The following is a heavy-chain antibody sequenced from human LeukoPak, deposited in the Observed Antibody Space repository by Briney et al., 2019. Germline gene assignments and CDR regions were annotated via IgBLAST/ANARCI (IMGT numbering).Heavy chain of an antibody. CDR3: AKSGYNRFDY. V-gene: IGHV3-64*04. J-gene: IGHJ4*02. Sequence: GGSLRLSCAASGFTFSSYAMHWVRQAPGKGLEYVSAISSNGGSTYYADSVKGRFTISRDNSKNTLYLQMNSLRAEDTAVYYCAKSGYNRFDYWGQGTLVTVSS. D-gene: IGHD5-24*01. CDR1: GFTFSSYA. CDR2: ISSNGGST.